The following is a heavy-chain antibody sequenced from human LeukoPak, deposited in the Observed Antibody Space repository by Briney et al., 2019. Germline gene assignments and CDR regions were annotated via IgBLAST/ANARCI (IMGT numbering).Heavy chain of an antibody. CDR2: IFPDDSDT. V-gene: IGHV5-51*01. Sequence: GESLKISCKGSGFSFTNYWIGWVRQMPGKGLEWMGIIFPDDSDTRYSPSFQGQVTISADKSISTAYLQWSSLKASDTAMYYCAGRPESSGSYDYWGQGTLVTVSS. D-gene: IGHD3-22*01. J-gene: IGHJ4*02. CDR1: GFSFTNYW. CDR3: AGRPESSGSYDY.